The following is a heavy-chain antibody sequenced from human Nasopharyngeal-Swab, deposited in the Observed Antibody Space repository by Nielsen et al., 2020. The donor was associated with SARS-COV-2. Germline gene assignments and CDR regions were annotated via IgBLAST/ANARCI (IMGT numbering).Heavy chain of an antibody. J-gene: IGHJ3*02. D-gene: IGHD4-11*01. CDR2: ISGSGGST. CDR1: GFTFSSYA. Sequence: GVLKISCAASGFTFSSYAMSWVRQAPGKGLEWVSAISGSGGSTYYADSVKGRFTISRDNSKNTLYLQMNSLRAEDTAVYYCAKELSATVTTVGAFDIWGQGTMVTVSS. V-gene: IGHV3-23*01. CDR3: AKELSATVTTVGAFDI.